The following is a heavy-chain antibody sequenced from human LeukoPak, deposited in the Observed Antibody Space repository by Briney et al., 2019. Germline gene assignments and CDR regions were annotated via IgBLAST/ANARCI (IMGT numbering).Heavy chain of an antibody. J-gene: IGHJ4*02. CDR2: IIPILGIA. Sequence: SVKVSCKASGGTFSSDAISWVRQAPGQGLEWMGRIIPILGIANYAQKFQGRVTITAYKSTSTAYMELSSLRSEDTAVYYCARMAVAAVGSFDYWGQGTLVTVSS. D-gene: IGHD6-13*01. CDR1: GGTFSSDA. V-gene: IGHV1-69*04. CDR3: ARMAVAAVGSFDY.